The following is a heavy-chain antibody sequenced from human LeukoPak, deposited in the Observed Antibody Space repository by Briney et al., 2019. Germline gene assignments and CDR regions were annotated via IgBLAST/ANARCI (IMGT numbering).Heavy chain of an antibody. V-gene: IGHV4-61*02. Sequence: SETLSLTCTVSGGSISSGSYYWSWIRQPGGKGLEWIVRIYTSGSTNYNPSLKSRVTISVDTSKNQFSLKLSSVTAADTAVYYCARGYLTTVTTARGSGFDYWGQGTLVTVSS. D-gene: IGHD4-11*01. CDR3: ARGYLTTVTTARGSGFDY. J-gene: IGHJ4*02. CDR2: IYTSGST. CDR1: GGSISSGSYY.